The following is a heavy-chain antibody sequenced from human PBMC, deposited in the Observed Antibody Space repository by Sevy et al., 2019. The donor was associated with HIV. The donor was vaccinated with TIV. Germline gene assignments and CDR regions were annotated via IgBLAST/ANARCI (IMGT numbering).Heavy chain of an antibody. Sequence: GGSLRLSCAASGFTVSSNYMSWVRQAPGKGLEWVSAIYSGGSTYYADSVKGRLTISRDNSKNTLYHQMNGLRAEETAVYYCARDTYYYDSRGYSSYAFDIWGQGTMVTVSS. CDR1: GFTVSSNY. D-gene: IGHD3-22*01. CDR2: IYSGGST. J-gene: IGHJ3*02. CDR3: ARDTYYYDSRGYSSYAFDI. V-gene: IGHV3-53*05.